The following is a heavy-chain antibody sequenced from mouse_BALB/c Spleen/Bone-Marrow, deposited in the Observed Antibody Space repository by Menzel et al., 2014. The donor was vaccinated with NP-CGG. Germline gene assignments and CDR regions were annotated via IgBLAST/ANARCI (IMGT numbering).Heavy chain of an antibody. CDR2: IDPSDSET. CDR3: ASNWVYFDF. V-gene: IGHV1-69*02. D-gene: IGHD4-1*01. Sequence: QVQLKQSGAELMKPGASEKLSCKAYGYTFNSYWMNWVKQRPGRGLEWIGRIDPSDSETQYNQKFKDKATLTVDKSSISAYIQISRLTSEDSAVYYCASNWVYFDFWGKGTTLTVSS. CDR1: GYTFNSYW. J-gene: IGHJ2*01.